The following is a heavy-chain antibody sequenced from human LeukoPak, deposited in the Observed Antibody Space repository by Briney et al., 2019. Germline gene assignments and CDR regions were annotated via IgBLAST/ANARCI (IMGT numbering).Heavy chain of an antibody. J-gene: IGHJ4*02. Sequence: SETLSLTCTVSGGSISSSSYYWGWIRQPPGKDLEWIGSIYYSGSTYYNPSLKSRVTISVDTSKNQFSLKLSSVTAADTAVYYCAREFIGGYCSSTSCYIWGQGTLVTVSS. V-gene: IGHV4-39*07. CDR3: AREFIGGYCSSTSCYI. CDR2: IYYSGST. CDR1: GGSISSSSYY. D-gene: IGHD2-2*02.